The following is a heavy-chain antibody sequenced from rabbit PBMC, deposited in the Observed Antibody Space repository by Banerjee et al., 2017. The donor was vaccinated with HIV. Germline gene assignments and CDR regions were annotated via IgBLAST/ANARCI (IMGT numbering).Heavy chain of an antibody. V-gene: IGHV1S45*01. Sequence: QEQLEESGGGLVKPEGSLALTRTASTFSFSNKYVMSWVRQAPGKGLEWIACINSNTGNTVYASWAKGPFTISKTSSTTVTLQMTSLTAADTATYFCAREVYDDYGDTYYFNLWGPGTLVTVS. CDR2: INSNTGNT. D-gene: IGHD2-1*01. J-gene: IGHJ4*01. CDR3: AREVYDDYGDTYYFNL. CDR1: TFSFSNKYV.